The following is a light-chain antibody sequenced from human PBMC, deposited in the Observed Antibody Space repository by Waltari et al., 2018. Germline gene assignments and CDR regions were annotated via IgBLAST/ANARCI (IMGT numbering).Light chain of an antibody. CDR2: EVS. CDR3: SSYTSSSTLV. V-gene: IGLV2-14*01. Sequence: QSALTQPASVSGSPGQSITISCTGTSSDVGGYNYVSWYQQHPGKAPKFMIYEVSNRPSGVSNRCSGAKSGNTASLTISGLQAEDEADYYCSSYTSSSTLVFGGGTKLTVL. CDR1: SSDVGGYNY. J-gene: IGLJ2*01.